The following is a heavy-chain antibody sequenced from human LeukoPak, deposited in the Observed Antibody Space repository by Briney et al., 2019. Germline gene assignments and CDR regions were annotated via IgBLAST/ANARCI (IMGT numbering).Heavy chain of an antibody. D-gene: IGHD1-1*01. CDR1: GFTFSSYA. CDR2: ISYDGSNK. J-gene: IGHJ4*02. V-gene: IGHV3-30*04. CDR3: AKGQVELEN. Sequence: GRSLRLSCAASGFTFSSYAMHWVRQAPGKGLEWVAVISYDGSNKYYADSVKGRFTISRDNSKNTLYLQMNSLRAEDTAVYYCAKGQVELENWGQGTLVTVSS.